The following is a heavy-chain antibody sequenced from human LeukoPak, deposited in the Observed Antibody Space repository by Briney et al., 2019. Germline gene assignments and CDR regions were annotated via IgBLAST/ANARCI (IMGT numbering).Heavy chain of an antibody. J-gene: IGHJ4*02. D-gene: IGHD5-24*01. CDR2: INPADSDT. V-gene: IGHV5-51*01. Sequence: GESLKISCKTSGYSFTSYWIAWVRQIPGKGLEWVGIINPADSDTRYSLSLQGQVTISADRSISTACLQWSSLKASDTAIYYCARGEGGYNYAFWGQGTLVSVSS. CDR3: ARGEGGYNYAF. CDR1: GYSFTSYW.